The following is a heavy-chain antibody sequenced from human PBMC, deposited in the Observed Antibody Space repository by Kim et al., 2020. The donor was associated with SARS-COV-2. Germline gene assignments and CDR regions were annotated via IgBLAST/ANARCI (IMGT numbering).Heavy chain of an antibody. D-gene: IGHD3-10*01. CDR2: IYYSGST. CDR1: GGSISGHY. J-gene: IGHJ6*02. V-gene: IGHV4-59*11. Sequence: SETLSLTCTVSGGSISGHYWTWIRQPPGKELEWIGYIYYSGSTNYNPSLKSRVTISIDTSKNHFSLKLTSVTAADTAVYYCARGSAGPVHYYYYGLDVWGQGTTVTVTS. CDR3: ARGSAGPVHYYYYGLDV.